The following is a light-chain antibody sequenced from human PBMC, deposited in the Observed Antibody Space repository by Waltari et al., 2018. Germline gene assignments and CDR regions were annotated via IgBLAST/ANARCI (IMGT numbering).Light chain of an antibody. CDR3: SSYAGSSSPRV. CDR2: EGN. V-gene: IGLV2-23*01. CDR1: NSPVRTYNL. Sequence: QSALIQPASVSGSPGQSITMSCTETNSPVRTYNLVSWSQQHPGKAPKLMTYEGNKRPSGVSYRFSGSKSGNTASLTISGLQAEDEADYYCSSYAGSSSPRVFGGGTKLTVL. J-gene: IGLJ3*02.